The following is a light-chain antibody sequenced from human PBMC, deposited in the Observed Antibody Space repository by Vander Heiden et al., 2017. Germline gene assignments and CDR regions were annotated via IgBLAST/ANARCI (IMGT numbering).Light chain of an antibody. J-gene: IGLJ2*01. CDR2: SNN. CDR1: SSNIGSNT. CDR3: AAWDDSLNGPNVV. V-gene: IGLV1-44*01. Sequence: QSVLTQPPSASGTPGQRVTISCSGSSSNIGSNTVNWYQRLPGTAPKLLSYSNNQRPSGVPDRFSGSKSGTSASLAISGLQSEDEADYYCAAWDDSLNGPNVVFGGGTKLTVL.